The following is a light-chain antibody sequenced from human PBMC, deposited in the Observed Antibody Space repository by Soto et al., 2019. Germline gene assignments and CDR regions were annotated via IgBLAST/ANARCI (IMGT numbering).Light chain of an antibody. CDR1: QSISSW. CDR3: QVYGSSPKT. CDR2: DAS. Sequence: DIQMTQSPSTLSASVGDSVPITCRASQSISSWLAWYQQKPGKAPKLLIYDASSLESGVPSRFSGSGAGTDFTLTISRLEPGDFAVYYCQVYGSSPKTFGQGTKVDI. J-gene: IGKJ1*01. V-gene: IGKV1-5*01.